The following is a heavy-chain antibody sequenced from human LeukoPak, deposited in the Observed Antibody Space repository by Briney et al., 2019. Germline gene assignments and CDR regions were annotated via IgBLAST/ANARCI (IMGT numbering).Heavy chain of an antibody. CDR2: ITSSSGTI. J-gene: IGHJ4*02. D-gene: IGHD2-21*01. CDR3: ARVAPGHDIGRGYFDY. Sequence: GESLRLSCAASGFTFSIYSMNWVRQAPGQGLEWVSYITSSSGTIYYTDSVKGRFTISRDNAENSLYLQMNSLRAEDTAVYYCARVAPGHDIGRGYFDYWGKGTLVTVSS. V-gene: IGHV3-48*01. CDR1: GFTFSIYS.